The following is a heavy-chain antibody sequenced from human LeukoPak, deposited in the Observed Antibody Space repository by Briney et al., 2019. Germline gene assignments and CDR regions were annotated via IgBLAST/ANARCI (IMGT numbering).Heavy chain of an antibody. Sequence: ASVKVSCKASGYTFTSYDIDWVRQATGRGLEWMGWVNPNSGNTGYAQKFQGRVTMTRNTSISTAYMELSSLRSEDTAVYYCARSSAGDDYWGQGTLVTVSS. J-gene: IGHJ4*02. D-gene: IGHD3-16*01. CDR2: VNPNSGNT. CDR1: GYTFTSYD. CDR3: ARSSAGDDY. V-gene: IGHV1-8*01.